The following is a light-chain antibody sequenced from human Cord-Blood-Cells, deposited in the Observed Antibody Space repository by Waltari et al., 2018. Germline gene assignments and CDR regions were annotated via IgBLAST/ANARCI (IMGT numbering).Light chain of an antibody. J-gene: IGLJ2*01. CDR3: QSYDSSLRVV. CDR2: GNS. Sequence: QSVLTQPPSVSGAPGQRVTISCTGSSPNIGAGYDVHWYQQLPGTAPKRLIYGNSNRPSGVPDRFSGSKSGTSASPAITGLQAEDEADYYCQSYDSSLRVVFGGGTKLTVL. V-gene: IGLV1-40*01. CDR1: SPNIGAGYD.